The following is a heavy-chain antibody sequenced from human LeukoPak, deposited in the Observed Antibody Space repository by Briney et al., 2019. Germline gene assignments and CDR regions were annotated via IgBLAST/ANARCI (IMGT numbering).Heavy chain of an antibody. CDR1: GFTFSSYG. V-gene: IGHV3-30*02. Sequence: GGSLRLSCAASGFTFSSYGMHWARQAPGKGLEWVAFIRYDGSNKYYADSVKGRFTISRDNSKNTLYLQMNSLRAEDTAVYYCAKGPVYSNYAAFDIWGQGTMVTVSS. D-gene: IGHD4-11*01. CDR2: IRYDGSNK. CDR3: AKGPVYSNYAAFDI. J-gene: IGHJ3*02.